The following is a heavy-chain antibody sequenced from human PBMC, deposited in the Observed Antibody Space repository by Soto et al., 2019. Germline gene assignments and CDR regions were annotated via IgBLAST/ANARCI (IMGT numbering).Heavy chain of an antibody. CDR2: ISSTSSYI. J-gene: IGHJ4*02. CDR3: ARDLYESSGYYIKDFDY. D-gene: IGHD3-22*01. V-gene: IGHV3-21*01. Sequence: GGSLRLSCAASGFTFSSYSMNWVRQAPGKGLEWVSSISSTSSYIYYADSVKGRFTISRDSAKNSLYLQMNGLRAEDTAVYYCARDLYESSGYYIKDFDYWGQGTLVTV. CDR1: GFTFSSYS.